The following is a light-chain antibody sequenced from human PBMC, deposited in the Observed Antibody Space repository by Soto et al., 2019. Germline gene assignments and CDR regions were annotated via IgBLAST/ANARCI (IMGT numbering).Light chain of an antibody. Sequence: EIAMTQSPDTLSVSPGERATLSCRASQSVSSNLAWYQQKPGQAPRLLIYGASTRATGIPARFSGSGSGTEFTLTISSLQSKDFAVYYCQQYHNWPLTFGQGTRLEIK. CDR2: GAS. CDR1: QSVSSN. CDR3: QQYHNWPLT. J-gene: IGKJ5*01. V-gene: IGKV3-15*01.